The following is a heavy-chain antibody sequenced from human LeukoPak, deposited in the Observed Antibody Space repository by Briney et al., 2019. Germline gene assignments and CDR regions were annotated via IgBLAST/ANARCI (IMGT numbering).Heavy chain of an antibody. Sequence: SVKVSCKASGFTFTSSAMQWVRQASGQRLEWIGWIVFGSGNTNYAQKIQERVTIPRHMSTSTAYMEVSSLRSEDTAVYYCAAALYTAMGSFDYWGQGTLVTVSS. V-gene: IGHV1-58*02. CDR3: AAALYTAMGSFDY. J-gene: IGHJ4*02. D-gene: IGHD5-18*01. CDR2: IVFGSGNT. CDR1: GFTFTSSA.